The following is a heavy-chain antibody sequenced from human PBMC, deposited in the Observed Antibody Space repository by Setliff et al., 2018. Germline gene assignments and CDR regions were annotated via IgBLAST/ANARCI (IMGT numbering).Heavy chain of an antibody. CDR1: GYSLSNYV. Sequence: AASVKVSCKASGYSLSNYVMNWVRQAPGQGLEWMGWINTKTGDPTYAHGYTGRFAFSLDTSDSATYLDISNLKAEDTATYYCARADHLVTTTFDYWGQVTLVTVSS. J-gene: IGHJ4*01. CDR3: ARADHLVTTTFDY. D-gene: IGHD4-17*01. V-gene: IGHV7-4-1*02. CDR2: INTKTGDP.